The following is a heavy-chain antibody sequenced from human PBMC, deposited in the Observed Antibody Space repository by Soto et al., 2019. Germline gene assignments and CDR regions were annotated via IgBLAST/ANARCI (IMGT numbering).Heavy chain of an antibody. D-gene: IGHD1-26*01. Sequence: GGSLRLSCAASGFTFDDYAMHWVRQAPGKGLEWVSGISWNSGSIGYADSVKGRFTISRDNAKNSLYLQMNSLRAEDTALYYCAKEMYIGPAQPTFDYWGQGTLVTVSS. J-gene: IGHJ4*02. V-gene: IGHV3-9*01. CDR1: GFTFDDYA. CDR3: AKEMYIGPAQPTFDY. CDR2: ISWNSGSI.